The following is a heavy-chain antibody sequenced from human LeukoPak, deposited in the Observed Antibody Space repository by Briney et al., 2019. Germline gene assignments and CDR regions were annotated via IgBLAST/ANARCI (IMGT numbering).Heavy chain of an antibody. D-gene: IGHD3-10*02. J-gene: IGHJ6*04. CDR3: AELGITMIGGV. CDR2: IGSDGYI. CDR1: GLTFSTSG. V-gene: IGHV3-69-1*02. Sequence: GGSLRLSCAVSGLTFSTSGMTWVRQAPGKGLQWVSTIGSDGYIYYADSVKGRFTISRDNAKNSLYLQMNSLRAEDTAVYYCAELGITMIGGVWGKGTTVTISS.